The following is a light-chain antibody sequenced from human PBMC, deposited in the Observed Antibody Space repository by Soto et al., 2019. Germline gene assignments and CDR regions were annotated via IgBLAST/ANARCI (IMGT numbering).Light chain of an antibody. CDR3: SSYSSSTTLYV. CDR2: EVS. J-gene: IGLJ1*01. Sequence: QSALTQPASVSGSPGQSITISCTGTSSDVGGYNFVSWYQQHPGKAPKLMIYEVSNRPSGVSDRFSGSKSGNTASLTISALQADDEADYYCSSYSSSTTLYVFGTGTKVTVL. V-gene: IGLV2-14*01. CDR1: SSDVGGYNF.